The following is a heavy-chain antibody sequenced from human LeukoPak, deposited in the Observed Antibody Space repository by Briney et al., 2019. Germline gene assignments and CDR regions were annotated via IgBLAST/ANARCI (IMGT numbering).Heavy chain of an antibody. D-gene: IGHD3-22*01. V-gene: IGHV3-23*01. CDR3: AKDWSDYYDSSGSDAFDI. J-gene: IGHJ3*02. CDR2: ITGSGGNT. Sequence: PGASLRLSCAASGFTFSNYAMSWVRQAPGKGLEWVSAITGSGGNTYYADSVKGRFTISRDNSKNTVFLQMNSLRAEDTAVYYCAKDWSDYYDSSGSDAFDIWGQGTMVTVSS. CDR1: GFTFSNYA.